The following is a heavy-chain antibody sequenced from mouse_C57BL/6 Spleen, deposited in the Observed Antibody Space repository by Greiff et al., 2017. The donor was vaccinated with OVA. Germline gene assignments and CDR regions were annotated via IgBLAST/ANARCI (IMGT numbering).Heavy chain of an antibody. Sequence: EVQLQESGGGLVKPGGSLKLSCAASGFTFSDYGMHWVRQAPEKGLEWVAYISSGSSTIYYADTVKGRFTISRDNAKNTLFLQMTSLRSEDTAMYYCARRNYYYGYWYFDVWGTGTTVTVSS. D-gene: IGHD1-1*01. CDR1: GFTFSDYG. CDR3: ARRNYYYGYWYFDV. CDR2: ISSGSSTI. J-gene: IGHJ1*03. V-gene: IGHV5-17*01.